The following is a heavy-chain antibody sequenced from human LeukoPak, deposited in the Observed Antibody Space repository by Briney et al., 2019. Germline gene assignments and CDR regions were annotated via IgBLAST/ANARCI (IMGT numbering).Heavy chain of an antibody. V-gene: IGHV3-30*03. CDR2: ISYDGSNK. CDR3: AGELYGSGSYFEVY. Sequence: PGGSLRLSCAASGFTFSSYGMHWVRQAPGKGLEWVAVISYDGSNKYYADSVKGRFTISRDNAKNSLYLQMNSLRAEDTAVYYCAGELYGSGSYFEVYWGQGTLVTVSS. J-gene: IGHJ4*02. CDR1: GFTFSSYG. D-gene: IGHD3-10*01.